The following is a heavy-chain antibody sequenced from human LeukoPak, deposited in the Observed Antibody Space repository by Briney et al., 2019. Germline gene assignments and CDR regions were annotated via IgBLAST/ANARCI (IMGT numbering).Heavy chain of an antibody. D-gene: IGHD2-15*01. Sequence: GGSLRLSCAASGFTLTNYAMSWVRQAPGKGLEWVSSINPSSGNTYYADSVKGRFTIFGDNSKNTLYLQMNSLRAEDTAVYYCAKEHMAAAVYYFDYWGQGTLVTVSS. CDR1: GFTLTNYA. CDR2: INPSSGNT. V-gene: IGHV3-23*01. J-gene: IGHJ4*02. CDR3: AKEHMAAAVYYFDY.